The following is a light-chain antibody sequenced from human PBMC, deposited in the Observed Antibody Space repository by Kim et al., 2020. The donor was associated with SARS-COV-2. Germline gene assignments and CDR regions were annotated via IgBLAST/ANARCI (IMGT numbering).Light chain of an antibody. CDR3: QQYNNWPPLT. CDR2: GAS. CDR1: QSVSSN. J-gene: IGKJ4*01. Sequence: EIVMTQSPATLSVSPVERATLSCRASQSVSSNLAWYQQKPGQAPWPLIYGASTRATGIPARFSGSGSGTEFTLTISSLQSEDFAVYYCQQYNNWPPLTFGGGTKLEIK. V-gene: IGKV3-15*01.